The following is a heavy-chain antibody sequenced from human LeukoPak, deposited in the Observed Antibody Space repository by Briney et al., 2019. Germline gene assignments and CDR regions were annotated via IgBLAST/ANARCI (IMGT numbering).Heavy chain of an antibody. CDR3: ARGPLTRGQQLDNNWFDP. CDR2: IYSGGST. J-gene: IGHJ5*02. Sequence: GGSLRLSCAASGFTVSSNYMSWVRQAPGKGLEWVSVIYSGGSTYYADSVKGRFTISRDNSKNTLYLQMNSLRAEDTAVYYCARGPLTRGQQLDNNWFDPWGQGTLVTVSS. D-gene: IGHD6-13*01. V-gene: IGHV3-53*01. CDR1: GFTVSSNY.